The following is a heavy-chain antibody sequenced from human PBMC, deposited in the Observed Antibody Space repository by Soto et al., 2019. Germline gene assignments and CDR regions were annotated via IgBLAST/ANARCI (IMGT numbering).Heavy chain of an antibody. V-gene: IGHV1-2*02. Sequence: SVEVSFRASGYTFTGYYMHWVRQAPGQGLEWMGWINPNSGGTNYAQKFQGRVTMTRDTSISTAYMELSRLRSDDTAVYYCARDGGYCSSTSCYTTWFDPWGQGTLVTVSS. CDR1: GYTFTGYY. CDR2: INPNSGGT. J-gene: IGHJ5*02. D-gene: IGHD2-2*02. CDR3: ARDGGYCSSTSCYTTWFDP.